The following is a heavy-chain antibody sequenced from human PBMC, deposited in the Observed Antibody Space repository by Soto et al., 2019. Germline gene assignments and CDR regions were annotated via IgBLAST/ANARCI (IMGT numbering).Heavy chain of an antibody. V-gene: IGHV1-3*05. CDR3: ARNAAYCGGDCYLYWYFDL. Sequence: QVHLVQSGAEERKPGASVKLSCKASGYTFTDYAMHWVRQAPGQGLEWMGWINAGNGNTKYSQKFQDRVTITRDTSARTAYMELSSLTSEDTAIYYCARNAAYCGGDCYLYWYFDLWGRGTLVTVSP. CDR1: GYTFTDYA. D-gene: IGHD2-21*02. CDR2: INAGNGNT. J-gene: IGHJ2*01.